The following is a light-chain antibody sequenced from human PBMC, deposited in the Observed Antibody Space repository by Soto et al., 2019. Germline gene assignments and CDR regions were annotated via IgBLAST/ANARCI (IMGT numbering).Light chain of an antibody. CDR1: SSKIGAGYA. CDR3: QAYDSGLSGVV. J-gene: IGLJ3*02. V-gene: IGLV1-40*01. CDR2: GNI. Sequence: QSVLTQPPSVSGAPGQRITISCTGSSSKIGAGYAVHWYLQLPGTAPKLLIYGNINRPSGVPDRFSGSKSGTSASLAITGLQAEDEGDYYCQAYDSGLSGVVFGGGNKVTVL.